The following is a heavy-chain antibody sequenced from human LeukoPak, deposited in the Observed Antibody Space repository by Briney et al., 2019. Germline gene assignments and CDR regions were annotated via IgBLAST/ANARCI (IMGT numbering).Heavy chain of an antibody. CDR2: INSDGSST. D-gene: IGHD5-18*01. J-gene: IGHJ4*02. Sequence: GGSLRLSCAASGFTFGSYWMHWVRQAPGKGLVWVSRINSDGSSTSYADSVKGRFTISRDNAKNTLYLQMNSLRAEDTAVYYCARGGYHHYFDYWGQGTLVTVSS. CDR1: GFTFGSYW. CDR3: ARGGYHHYFDY. V-gene: IGHV3-74*01.